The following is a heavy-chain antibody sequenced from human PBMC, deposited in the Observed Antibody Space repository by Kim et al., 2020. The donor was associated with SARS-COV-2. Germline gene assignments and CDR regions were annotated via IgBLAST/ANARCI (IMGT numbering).Heavy chain of an antibody. D-gene: IGHD2-15*01. J-gene: IGHJ6*02. V-gene: IGHV5-10-1*01. CDR2: IDPSDSYT. CDR1: GYSFTSYW. Sequence: GESLKISCKGSGYSFTSYWISWVRQMPGKGLEWMGRIDPSDSYTNYSPSFQGHVTISADKSISTAYLQWSSLKASDTAMYYCARPALYCSGGSCYPVFDYYGMDVWGQGTTVTVSS. CDR3: ARPALYCSGGSCYPVFDYYGMDV.